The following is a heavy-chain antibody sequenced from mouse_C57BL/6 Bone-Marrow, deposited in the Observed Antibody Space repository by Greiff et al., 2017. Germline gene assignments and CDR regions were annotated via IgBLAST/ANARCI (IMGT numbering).Heavy chain of an antibody. CDR3: ARSSLFDV. V-gene: IGHV1-50*01. J-gene: IGHJ1*03. Sequence: VQLQQSGAELVKPGASVKLSCKASGYTFTSYWMQWVKQRPGQGLEWIGEIDPSDSYTNYNQKFKGKATLTVDTSSSTAYMQLSSLTSEDSAVYYCARSSLFDVWGTGTTVT. CDR2: IDPSDSYT. CDR1: GYTFTSYW.